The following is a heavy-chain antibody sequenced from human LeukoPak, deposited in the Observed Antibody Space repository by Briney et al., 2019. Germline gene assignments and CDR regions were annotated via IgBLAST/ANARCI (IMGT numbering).Heavy chain of an antibody. V-gene: IGHV1-2*02. CDR2: IHPNNGGT. D-gene: IGHD3-3*01. CDR1: GYTFTGYY. J-gene: IGHJ4*02. CDR3: ARGTQTIFGVIDY. Sequence: GASVKVSCKTSGYTFTGYYMHWVRQAPGQGLVWMGWIHPNNGGTIYARSFQGRVTMTSDTSISTAYLELNSLISDDTAMYFCARGTQTIFGVIDYWVQGTLVTVSS.